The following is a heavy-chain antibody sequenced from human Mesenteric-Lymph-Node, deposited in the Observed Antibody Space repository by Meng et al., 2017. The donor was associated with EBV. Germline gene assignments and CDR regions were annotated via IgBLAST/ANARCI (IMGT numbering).Heavy chain of an antibody. V-gene: IGHV4-4*02. J-gene: IGHJ4*02. D-gene: IGHD6-19*01. CDR2: VFHRGST. CDR3: ARSTSSAWYDY. CDR1: GGSIISDNW. Sequence: APLQESGPGLVKSSGTLSLTCAVSGGSIISDNWWTWVRQPPGKGLEWIGVVFHRGSTSYNPSLKSRLTISVDTSRNHFSLNLYSVTAADTAVYYCARSTSSAWYDYWGQGTLVTVSS.